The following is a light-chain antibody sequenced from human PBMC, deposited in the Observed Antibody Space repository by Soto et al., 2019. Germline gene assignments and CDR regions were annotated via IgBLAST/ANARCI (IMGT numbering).Light chain of an antibody. J-gene: IGKJ2*01. CDR1: QDISNY. V-gene: IGKV1-33*01. CDR2: DAS. CDR3: QQYDNLPLRYT. Sequence: DIQMTQSPSSLSASVGDRVTITCQASQDISNYLNWYQQKPGKAPKLLIYDASNLETGVPSRFSGRGSGTDFTFTISSLQPEDIATYYCQQYDNLPLRYTFGQGTKLEIK.